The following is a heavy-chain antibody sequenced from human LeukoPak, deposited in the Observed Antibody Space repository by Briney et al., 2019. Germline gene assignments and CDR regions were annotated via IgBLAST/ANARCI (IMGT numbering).Heavy chain of an antibody. Sequence: GSLRLSCTGSGFTFSNYRMNWIRQPPGKGLEWIGEINHSGSTNYNPSLKSRVTISVDTSKNQFSLKLSSVTAADTAVYYCASSAWALGKLFDYWGQGTLVTVSS. V-gene: IGHV4-34*01. J-gene: IGHJ4*02. CDR3: ASSAWALGKLFDY. D-gene: IGHD7-27*01. CDR1: GFTFSNYR. CDR2: INHSGST.